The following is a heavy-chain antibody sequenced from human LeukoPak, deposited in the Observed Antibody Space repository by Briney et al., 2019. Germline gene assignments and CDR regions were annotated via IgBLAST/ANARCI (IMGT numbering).Heavy chain of an antibody. CDR3: ARYSSSWSPLDGMDV. D-gene: IGHD6-13*01. Sequence: GGSLRLSCAASGFTFDDYAMHWVRQAPGKGLEWVSGISWNSGSIGYADSVKGRFTISRDNDKNSLYLQMNSLRAEDTAVYYCARYSSSWSPLDGMDVWGQGTTVTVSS. CDR2: ISWNSGSI. CDR1: GFTFDDYA. J-gene: IGHJ6*02. V-gene: IGHV3-9*01.